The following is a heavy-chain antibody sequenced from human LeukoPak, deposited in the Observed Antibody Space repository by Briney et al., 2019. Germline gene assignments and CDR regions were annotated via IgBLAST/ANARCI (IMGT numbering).Heavy chain of an antibody. D-gene: IGHD3-16*01. CDR3: AKGITFDY. CDR2: IKAGGSEK. CDR1: GFSLSGHW. J-gene: IGHJ4*02. Sequence: GGSLRLSCATSGFSLSGHWMNWVRQPPGKGLEWVANIKAGGSEKYYVDSVKGRFTISRDDAKRTVDLQMDNLRAEDTAVYYCAKGITFDYWGQGTLVTVSS. V-gene: IGHV3-7*05.